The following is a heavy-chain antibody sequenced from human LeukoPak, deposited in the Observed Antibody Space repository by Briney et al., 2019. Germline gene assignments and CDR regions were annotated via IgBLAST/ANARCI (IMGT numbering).Heavy chain of an antibody. V-gene: IGHV3-11*04. J-gene: IGHJ3*02. D-gene: IGHD4-23*01. CDR2: ISGSGTA. CDR3: ARDTGVSGSGNSGAFDI. Sequence: GGSLRLSCAASGFTFNNYYMTWIRQAPGKGLEWVSYISGSGTAYYAESVKGRFTISRDSAENSLYLQMSSLRADDTAVYYCARDTGVSGSGNSGAFDIWGQGTMVSVSS. CDR1: GFTFNNYY.